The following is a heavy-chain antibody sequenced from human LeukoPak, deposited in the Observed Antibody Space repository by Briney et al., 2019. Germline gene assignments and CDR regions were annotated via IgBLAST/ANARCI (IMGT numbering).Heavy chain of an antibody. D-gene: IGHD3-16*01. J-gene: IGHJ6*03. V-gene: IGHV4-38-2*02. CDR1: GYSISSGYY. CDR2: IYHSGST. Sequence: PSETLSLTCTVSGYSISSGYYWGWIRQPPGKGLEWIGSIYHSGSTYYNPSLKSRVTISVDTSKNQFSLKLSSVTAADTAVYYCAREAPLSRYYMDVWGKGTTVTISS. CDR3: AREAPLSRYYMDV.